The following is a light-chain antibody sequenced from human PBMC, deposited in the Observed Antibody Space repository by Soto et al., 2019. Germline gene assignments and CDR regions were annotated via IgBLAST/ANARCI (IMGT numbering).Light chain of an antibody. V-gene: IGLV2-23*01. Sequence: QSALTQPASMSGSPGQSITISCSGTTYGFETYNQVSWYQQHPGKAPKILIYEGSKRPSGVSNRFSGSKSGNTASLTISGLQAEDEADYYCCSYAGSYILGVFGGGTKVTVL. J-gene: IGLJ3*02. CDR3: CSYAGSYILGV. CDR1: TYGFETYNQ. CDR2: EGS.